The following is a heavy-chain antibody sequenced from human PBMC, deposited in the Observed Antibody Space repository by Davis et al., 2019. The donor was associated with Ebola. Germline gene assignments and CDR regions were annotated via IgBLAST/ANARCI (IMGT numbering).Heavy chain of an antibody. Sequence: GESLKISCTDSVITFSSYAMTWVRQAPGKGLEWVSAISGSGGSTYYADSVKGRFTISRDNSKKTLYLQMTSLRAEDTAVYYCAKDFGDVSGSYFGDFWGQGTLVTVSS. CDR3: AKDFGDVSGSYFGDF. J-gene: IGHJ4*02. D-gene: IGHD3-10*01. V-gene: IGHV3-23*01. CDR1: VITFSSYA. CDR2: ISGSGGST.